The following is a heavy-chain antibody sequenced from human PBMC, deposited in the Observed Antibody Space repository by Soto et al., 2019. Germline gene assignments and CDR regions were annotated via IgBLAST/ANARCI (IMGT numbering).Heavy chain of an antibody. Sequence: QVQLVESGGGVVQPGRSLRLSCAASGFTFSSYAMHWVRQAPGKGLEWVAVISYDGSNKYYADSVKGRFTISRDNSKNTXXLQMNSLRAEDTAVYYCARGFYCSGGSCYFYGMDVWGQGTTVTVSS. CDR3: ARGFYCSGGSCYFYGMDV. D-gene: IGHD2-15*01. CDR2: ISYDGSNK. J-gene: IGHJ6*02. V-gene: IGHV3-30-3*01. CDR1: GFTFSSYA.